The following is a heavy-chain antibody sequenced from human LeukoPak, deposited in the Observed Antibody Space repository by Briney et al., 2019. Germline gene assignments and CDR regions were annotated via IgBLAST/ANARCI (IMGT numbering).Heavy chain of an antibody. J-gene: IGHJ4*02. Sequence: GGSLRLSCAASGLTFSSYAMSWVRQAPGKGLEWVSAISGSGGSTYYADSVKGRFTISRDNSKNTLYLQMNSLRAEDTAVYYCAKDNYRVVPAAIGPFDYWGQGTLVTVSS. CDR3: AKDNYRVVPAAIGPFDY. CDR1: GLTFSSYA. CDR2: ISGSGGST. D-gene: IGHD2-2*01. V-gene: IGHV3-23*01.